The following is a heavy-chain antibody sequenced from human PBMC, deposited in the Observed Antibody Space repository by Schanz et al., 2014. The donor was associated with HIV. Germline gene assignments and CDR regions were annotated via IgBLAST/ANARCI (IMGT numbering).Heavy chain of an antibody. CDR3: AKSSRIYMAIVVE. Sequence: VPLVESGGGVVQPGRSLRLSCAASGFIFKNYGMHWVRQAPGKGLEWMADISYDGSDINYADSGKGRFTISRDNSRDTLYLQMNSLRAEDTAVYYCAKSSRIYMAIVVEWGQGTLVTVSS. V-gene: IGHV3-30*18. J-gene: IGHJ4*02. CDR2: ISYDGSDI. CDR1: GFIFKNYG. D-gene: IGHD2-15*01.